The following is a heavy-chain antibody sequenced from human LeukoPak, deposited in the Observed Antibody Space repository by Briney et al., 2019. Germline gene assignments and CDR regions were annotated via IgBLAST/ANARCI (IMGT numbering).Heavy chain of an antibody. J-gene: IGHJ5*02. D-gene: IGHD3-10*01. Sequence: GRSLRLSCAASGFTFSSYGMHWVRQAPGKGLEGVAVIWYDGSNKYYADSVKGRFTISRDNSKNTLYLQMNSLRAEDTAVYYCARGSSVLWFGELFDPWGQGTLVTVSS. CDR1: GFTFSSYG. V-gene: IGHV3-33*01. CDR2: IWYDGSNK. CDR3: ARGSSVLWFGELFDP.